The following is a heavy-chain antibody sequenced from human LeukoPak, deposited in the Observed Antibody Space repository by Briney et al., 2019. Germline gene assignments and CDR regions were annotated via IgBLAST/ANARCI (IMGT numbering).Heavy chain of an antibody. J-gene: IGHJ4*02. V-gene: IGHV3-7*01. CDR3: ARDLAHDY. CDR1: GFMFSSYW. Sequence: GGSLRLSCAASGFMFSSYWVTWVRQAPGKGLEWVANINPDGSVKYYVDSVKGRFTISRDNAKNSLYLQMNTLRAEDTAVCYCARDLAHDYWGQGTLVTVSS. CDR2: INPDGSVK.